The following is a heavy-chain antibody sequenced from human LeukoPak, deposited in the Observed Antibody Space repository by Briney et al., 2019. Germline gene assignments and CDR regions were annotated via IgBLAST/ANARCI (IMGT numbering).Heavy chain of an antibody. J-gene: IGHJ4*02. V-gene: IGHV1-2*02. D-gene: IGHD3-10*01. CDR1: GYTFTGYY. Sequence: ASVKVSCKASGYTFTGYYMHWVRQAPGQGLEWMGWINPNSGGTNYAQKFQGRVTMTRDTSISTAYMELSRLRSDDTAVYYCARADYYGSGNYYTSDYWGQGTLVTVSS. CDR2: INPNSGGT. CDR3: ARADYYGSGNYYTSDY.